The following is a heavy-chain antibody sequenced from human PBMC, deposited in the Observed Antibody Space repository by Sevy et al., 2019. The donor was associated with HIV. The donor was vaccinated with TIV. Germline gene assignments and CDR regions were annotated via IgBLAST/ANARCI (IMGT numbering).Heavy chain of an antibody. CDR1: GFTFSDYA. D-gene: IGHD5-18*01. J-gene: IGHJ4*02. CDR2: IRSKFYGGTA. CDR3: IRDGRGYSRPFDY. V-gene: IGHV3-49*04. Sequence: GGSLRLSCTASGFTFSDYAMTWVRQAPGKGLEWVSFIRSKFYGGTAEYAASVKGRFSISRDDSKNIAYLQMNSPKTDDTGVYYCIRDGRGYSRPFDYWGQGTLVTVSS.